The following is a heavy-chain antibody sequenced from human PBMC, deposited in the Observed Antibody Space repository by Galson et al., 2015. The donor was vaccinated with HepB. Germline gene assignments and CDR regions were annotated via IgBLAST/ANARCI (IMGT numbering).Heavy chain of an antibody. CDR2: IYYSGST. D-gene: IGHD6-13*01. Sequence: SETLSLTCTVSGGSISSSSYYWGWIRQPPGKGLEWIGSIYYSGSTYYNPSLKSRVTISVDTSKNQFSLKLSSVTAADTAVYYCARTRQQLVLYYWGQGTLVTVSS. CDR1: GGSISSSSYY. CDR3: ARTRQQLVLYY. V-gene: IGHV4-39*01. J-gene: IGHJ4*02.